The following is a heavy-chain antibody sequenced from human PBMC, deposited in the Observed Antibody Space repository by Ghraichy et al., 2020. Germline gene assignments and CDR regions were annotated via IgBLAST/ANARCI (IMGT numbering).Heavy chain of an antibody. CDR1: GGFISSSSYY. D-gene: IGHD3-22*01. V-gene: IGHV4-39*01. CDR3: ARQRSDSSGYDY. J-gene: IGHJ4*02. CDR2: IYYSGST. Sequence: SETLSLTCTVSGGFISSSSYYWGWIRQPPGKGLEWIGSIYYSGSTYYNPSLKSRVTISVDTSKNQFSLKLSSVTAADTAVYYCARQRSDSSGYDYWGQGTLVTVSS.